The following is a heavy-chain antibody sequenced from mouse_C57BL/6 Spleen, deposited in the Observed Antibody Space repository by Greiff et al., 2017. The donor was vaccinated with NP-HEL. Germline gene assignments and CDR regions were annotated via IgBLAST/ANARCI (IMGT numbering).Heavy chain of an antibody. J-gene: IGHJ3*01. D-gene: IGHD3-1*01. CDR2: IYPGSGST. CDR1: GYTFTSYW. Sequence: QVQLQQPGAELVKPGASVKMSCKASGYTFTSYWITWVKQRPGQGLEWIGDIYPGSGSTNYNEKFKSKATLTVDTSSSTAYMQLSSLTSEDSAVYYCARSGYALSWFAYWGQGTLVTVSA. V-gene: IGHV1-55*01. CDR3: ARSGYALSWFAY.